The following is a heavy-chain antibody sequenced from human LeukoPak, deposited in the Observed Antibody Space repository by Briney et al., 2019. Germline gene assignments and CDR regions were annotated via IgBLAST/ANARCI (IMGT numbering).Heavy chain of an antibody. Sequence: GGSLRLSCAASGFTFSTYAMSWVRQAPGKGLEWVSAISVSAGSTYYADSVKGRFTISRDNSKNTLYLQMNSLRAEDTAVYYCAKDRPPHDYSNYYHMDVWGKGTTVTVSS. CDR1: GFTFSTYA. J-gene: IGHJ6*03. D-gene: IGHD4-11*01. V-gene: IGHV3-23*01. CDR2: ISVSAGST. CDR3: AKDRPPHDYSNYYHMDV.